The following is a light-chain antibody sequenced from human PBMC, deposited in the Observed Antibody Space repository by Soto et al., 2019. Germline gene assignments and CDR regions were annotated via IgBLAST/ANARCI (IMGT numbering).Light chain of an antibody. CDR2: DVS. V-gene: IGLV2-11*01. J-gene: IGLJ1*01. CDR1: SSDVGGYNY. Sequence: QSALTQPRSVSGSPGQSVTISCTGTSSDVGGYNYVSWYQQHPGKAPKLMIYDVSKRPSGVPDRFSGSKSGNTASLTISGLQAEDEADYYFCSYAGSYTFHYVFGTGTKVTVL. CDR3: CSYAGSYTFHYV.